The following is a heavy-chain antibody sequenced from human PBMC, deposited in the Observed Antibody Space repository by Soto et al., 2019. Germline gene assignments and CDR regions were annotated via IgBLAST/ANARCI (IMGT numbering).Heavy chain of an antibody. V-gene: IGHV3-48*02. Sequence: EVQLVESGGGLVQPGGSLRLSCAASGFTFSSYSMNWVRQAPGKGLEWVSYISSSSSTIYYADSVNGRFTISRDNAKNSLYLQMNSLRDEDTAVYYCARSTPYYYGMDVWGQGTTVTVSS. J-gene: IGHJ6*02. CDR2: ISSSSSTI. CDR3: ARSTPYYYGMDV. CDR1: GFTFSSYS.